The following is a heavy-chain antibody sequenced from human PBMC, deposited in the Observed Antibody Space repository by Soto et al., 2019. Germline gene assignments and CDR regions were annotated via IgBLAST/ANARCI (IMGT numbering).Heavy chain of an antibody. V-gene: IGHV4-30-2*01. CDR1: GGSISSGGYS. Sequence: QLQLQESGSGLVKPSQTLSLTCAVSGGSISSGGYSWSWIRQPPGKGLEWIGYIYHSGSTYYNPFLKSRVTISVDRSKNQFSLKLSSVTAADTAVYYCASYARGLTRYGMDVWGQGTTVTVSS. CDR3: ASYARGLTRYGMDV. D-gene: IGHD3-16*01. J-gene: IGHJ6*02. CDR2: IYHSGST.